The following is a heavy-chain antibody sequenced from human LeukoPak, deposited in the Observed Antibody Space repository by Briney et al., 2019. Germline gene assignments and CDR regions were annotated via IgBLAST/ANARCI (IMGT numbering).Heavy chain of an antibody. V-gene: IGHV3-20*04. Sequence: AGGSLRLSCAASGFTFDDYGMTWVRQAPGKGLEWVSGINWNGGSTGYADSVKGRFTISRDNAKNSLYLQMNSLRAEDTALYYCAKSRGYYSDSSLDYWGQGTLVTVSS. D-gene: IGHD3-22*01. J-gene: IGHJ4*02. CDR3: AKSRGYYSDSSLDY. CDR1: GFTFDDYG. CDR2: INWNGGST.